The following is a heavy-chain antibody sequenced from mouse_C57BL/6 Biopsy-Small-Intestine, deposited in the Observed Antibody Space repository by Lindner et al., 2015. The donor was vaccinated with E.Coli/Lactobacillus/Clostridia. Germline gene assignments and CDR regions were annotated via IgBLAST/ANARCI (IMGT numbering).Heavy chain of an antibody. CDR1: GYTFTSYG. CDR3: AKADYYGTSYWFAY. J-gene: IGHJ3*01. CDR2: TYPRSGNT. D-gene: IGHD1-1*01. Sequence: VQLQESGAELARPGASVKLSCKASGYTFTSYGISWVKQRTGQGLEWIGETYPRSGNTYYNEKFKGKATLTADKSSSAAYMQLSSLTSEDSAVYFCAKADYYGTSYWFAYWGQGTLVTVSA. V-gene: IGHV1-81*01.